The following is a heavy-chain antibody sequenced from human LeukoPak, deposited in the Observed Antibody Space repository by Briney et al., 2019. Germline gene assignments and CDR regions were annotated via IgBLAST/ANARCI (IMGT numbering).Heavy chain of an antibody. CDR1: GFTFSDYY. J-gene: IGHJ1*01. D-gene: IGHD2-2*01. CDR3: ARDSPKSTVVRPAAVTYFQH. Sequence: GGSLRLSCEASGFTFSDYYMSWIRQAPGKGLEWVSYISSSGSTIYYADSVKGRFTISRDNAKNSLYLQMNSLRAEDTAVYYCARDSPKSTVVRPAAVTYFQHWGQGTLVTVSS. V-gene: IGHV3-11*01. CDR2: ISSSGSTI.